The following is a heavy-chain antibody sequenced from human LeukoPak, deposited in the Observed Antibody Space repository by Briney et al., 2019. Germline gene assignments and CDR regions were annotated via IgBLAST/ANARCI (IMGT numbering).Heavy chain of an antibody. V-gene: IGHV3-23*01. CDR1: GFTFSSYA. CDR3: ARMKGATIWENAFDI. CDR2: ISGSGGST. D-gene: IGHD5-12*01. Sequence: PGGSLRLSCAASGFTFSSYAMSWVRQAPGKGLEWVSAISGSGGSTYYADSVKGRFTIPRDNSKNTQYLQMNSLRAEDTAMYYCARMKGATIWENAFDIWGQGTMVTVSS. J-gene: IGHJ3*02.